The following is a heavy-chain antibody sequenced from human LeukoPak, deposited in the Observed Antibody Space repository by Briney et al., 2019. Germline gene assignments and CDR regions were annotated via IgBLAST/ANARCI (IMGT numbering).Heavy chain of an antibody. Sequence: AGGSLRLSCAASGFTFSSYAMSWVRQAPGKGLEWVSAISGSGGSTYYADSVKGRFTISRDNSKNTLYLQMNSLRAEDTAVYYGAKFMSSSSPRGYYYMDVWGKGTTVTVSS. CDR1: GFTFSSYA. CDR3: AKFMSSSSPRGYYYMDV. V-gene: IGHV3-23*01. CDR2: ISGSGGST. D-gene: IGHD6-6*01. J-gene: IGHJ6*03.